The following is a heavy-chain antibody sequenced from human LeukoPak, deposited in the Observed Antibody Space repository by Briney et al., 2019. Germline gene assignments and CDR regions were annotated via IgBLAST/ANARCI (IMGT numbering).Heavy chain of an antibody. CDR2: ISGSGGGT. D-gene: IGHD3-22*01. Sequence: GGSLRLSCAASGFTFSNAWMSWVRQAPGKGLEWVSTISGSGGGTFYADSVKGRFTISRDNSKNTLYLQMNSLRAEDTAVYYCAKDYYDSSGYYNYDAFDIWGQGTMVTVSS. CDR1: GFTFSNAW. CDR3: AKDYYDSSGYYNYDAFDI. J-gene: IGHJ3*02. V-gene: IGHV3-23*01.